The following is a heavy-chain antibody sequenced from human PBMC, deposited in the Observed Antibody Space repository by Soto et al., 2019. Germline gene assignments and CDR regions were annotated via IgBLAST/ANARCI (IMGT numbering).Heavy chain of an antibody. Sequence: GGSLRHSCAVSGFTFSNHAMSWVRQAPGKGLEWVSAISTAVGATYYADSVKGRFTISRDDSNNPLYLQMNSLRAEDTAVYYCAKDRTAAARNFDYWGQGTPVTVSS. D-gene: IGHD6-13*01. CDR3: AKDRTAAARNFDY. CDR2: ISTAVGAT. V-gene: IGHV3-23*01. J-gene: IGHJ4*02. CDR1: GFTFSNHA.